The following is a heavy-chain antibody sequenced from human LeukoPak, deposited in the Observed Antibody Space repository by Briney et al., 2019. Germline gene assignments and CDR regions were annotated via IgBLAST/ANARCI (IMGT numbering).Heavy chain of an antibody. CDR2: INHSGST. J-gene: IGHJ2*01. Sequence: SETLSLTCAVYGGSFSGYYWSWIRQPPGKGLEWIGEINHSGSTNYNPSRKSRVTISVDTSKNQISLKLSSVTAADTAVYYCARIAVAGQHWYFDLWGRGTLVTVSS. D-gene: IGHD6-19*01. CDR1: GGSFSGYY. CDR3: ARIAVAGQHWYFDL. V-gene: IGHV4-34*01.